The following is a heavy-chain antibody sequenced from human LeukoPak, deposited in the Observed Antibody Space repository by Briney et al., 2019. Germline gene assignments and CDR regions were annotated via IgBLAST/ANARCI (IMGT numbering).Heavy chain of an antibody. CDR3: ARLIVVVVAASSYFDS. CDR2: IRTKTNDATA. J-gene: IGHJ4*02. Sequence: GGSLRLSCTASGFTFGEDAMSWFRQAPGKGLEWLGFIRTKTNDATAEYAASVKGRFSISRDDSKSIAYLQMNSLKTEDTAVYYCARLIVVVVAASSYFDSWGQGTRVTVSS. D-gene: IGHD2-15*01. CDR1: GFTFGEDA. V-gene: IGHV3-49*03.